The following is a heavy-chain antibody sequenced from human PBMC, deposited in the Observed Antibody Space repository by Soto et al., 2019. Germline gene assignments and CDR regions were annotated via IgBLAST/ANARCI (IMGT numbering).Heavy chain of an antibody. Sequence: PSETLSLTCTVSGGSISSYYWSWIRQPPGKGLEWIGYIYYSGSTNYNPSLKSRVTISVDTSKNQFSLKLSSVTAADTAVYYCARVRGMRGMVYDTRGDFDIWGQGTMVTVSS. V-gene: IGHV4-59*01. CDR2: IYYSGST. CDR1: GGSISSYY. J-gene: IGHJ3*02. CDR3: ARVRGMRGMVYDTRGDFDI. D-gene: IGHD2-8*01.